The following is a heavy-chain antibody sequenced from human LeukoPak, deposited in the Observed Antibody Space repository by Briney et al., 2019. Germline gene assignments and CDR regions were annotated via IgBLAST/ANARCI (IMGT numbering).Heavy chain of an antibody. V-gene: IGHV3-33*08. CDR2: IWYGGSNK. Sequence: PGGSLRLSCAASGFTFSSYGMRWVRQAPGKGLEGVAVIWYGGSNKYYADSVKGRFTSSRDNAKNTLYLQMTSLRAEDTAVYYCPTLEVAGMGYYYMDVWGKGTTVTVSS. J-gene: IGHJ6*03. CDR1: GFTFSSYG. CDR3: PTLEVAGMGYYYMDV. D-gene: IGHD1-1*01.